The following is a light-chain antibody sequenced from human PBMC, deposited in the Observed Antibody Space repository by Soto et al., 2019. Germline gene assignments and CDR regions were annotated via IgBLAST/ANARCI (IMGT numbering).Light chain of an antibody. J-gene: IGKJ2*01. CDR1: QSISSSY. V-gene: IGKV3-20*01. CDR2: GAS. Sequence: VLTQSLGTLSLSPGERATISCRASQSISSSYVAWYQHKPGQAPRLLIYGASSRASGIPHRFSGSGSGTDFTLTISTLEPEDCGVFYCQQNGGSPPYTFGQGTRLEIK. CDR3: QQNGGSPPYT.